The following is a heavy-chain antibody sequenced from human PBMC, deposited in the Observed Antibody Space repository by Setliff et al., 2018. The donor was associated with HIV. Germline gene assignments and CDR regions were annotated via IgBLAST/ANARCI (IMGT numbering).Heavy chain of an antibody. V-gene: IGHV4-61*08. CDR3: ARGLSFYDPGGFDY. J-gene: IGHJ4*02. CDR2: IYTSGST. Sequence: SETLSLTCTVSGGFISTGGYSWSRIRQPPGKGLEWIGYIYTSGSTNYNPSLKSRVTISVDTSKNQSSLKLSSVTAADTAVYYCARGLSFYDPGGFDYWGQGTLVTVSS. CDR1: GGFISTGGYS. D-gene: IGHD3-22*01.